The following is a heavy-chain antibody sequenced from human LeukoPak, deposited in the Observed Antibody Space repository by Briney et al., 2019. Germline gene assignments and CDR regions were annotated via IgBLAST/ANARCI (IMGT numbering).Heavy chain of an antibody. CDR1: GGSFSGYY. Sequence: PSETLTLTCAVYGGSFSGYYWSWIRQPPGKGLEWIGEINHSGSTNYNPSLKSRVTISVDTSKNQFSLKLSSVTAADTAVYYCARASSSWSIDYWGQGTLVTVSS. V-gene: IGHV4-34*01. CDR2: INHSGST. D-gene: IGHD6-13*01. CDR3: ARASSSWSIDY. J-gene: IGHJ4*02.